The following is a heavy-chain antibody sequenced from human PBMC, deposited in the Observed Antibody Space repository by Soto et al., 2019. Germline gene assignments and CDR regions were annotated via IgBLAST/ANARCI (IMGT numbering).Heavy chain of an antibody. CDR1: GFTFSSYW. V-gene: IGHV3-74*01. CDR2: ISNDGSST. D-gene: IGHD3-10*01. Sequence: EVQLVESGGGLVQPGGSLRLSCAASGFTFSSYWMHWVRQAPGKGLVWVSRISNDGSSTSYADSVKGRFTISRDNAKNTLYLQMNSQRAEDTAVYYCTRSDYYGSGSYIYYYGMDVWGQGTTVTVSS. CDR3: TRSDYYGSGSYIYYYGMDV. J-gene: IGHJ6*02.